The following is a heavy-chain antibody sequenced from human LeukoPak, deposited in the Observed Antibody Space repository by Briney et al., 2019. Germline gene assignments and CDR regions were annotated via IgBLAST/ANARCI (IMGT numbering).Heavy chain of an antibody. CDR2: FITVCDTA. Sequence: SGIVTSTASARTFTTCAITSVRHGPAQGLEWMGAFITVCDTAHYAQKFQGRVLITADESTSTAYMQLSSLRSADTAVYYCADPFSGSYYACDMGGQGTMDSVS. V-gene: IGHV1-69*01. CDR3: ADPFSGSYYACDM. D-gene: IGHD1-26*01. J-gene: IGHJ3*02. CDR1: ARTFTTCA.